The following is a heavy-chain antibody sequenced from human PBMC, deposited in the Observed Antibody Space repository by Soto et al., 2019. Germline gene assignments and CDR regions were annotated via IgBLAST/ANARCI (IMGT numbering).Heavy chain of an antibody. Sequence: VGSLRLSCAASGFTFSSYAMHWVRQAPGKGLEWVAVISYDGSNKYYADSVKGRFTISRDNSKNTLYLQMNSLRAEDTAVYYCARSPVVPAAIGIFDYWGQGTLVTVSS. D-gene: IGHD2-2*02. CDR2: ISYDGSNK. CDR1: GFTFSSYA. J-gene: IGHJ4*02. V-gene: IGHV3-30-3*01. CDR3: ARSPVVPAAIGIFDY.